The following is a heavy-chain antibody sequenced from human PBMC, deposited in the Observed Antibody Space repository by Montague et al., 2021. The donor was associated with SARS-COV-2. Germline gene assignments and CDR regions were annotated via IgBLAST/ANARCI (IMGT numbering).Heavy chain of an antibody. CDR1: GGSISSRSHY. D-gene: IGHD1-1*01. J-gene: IGHJ5*02. CDR2: IYYIGTT. Sequence: ETLSLTCSVSGGSISSRSHYWGWIRQPPGKGLECVGSIYYIGTTFYNPSLKSRLAISIDTSKNQFSLKVTSVTAADTGVYYCARGATTGPGIWFDPWGQGTLVTVSS. V-gene: IGHV4-39*01. CDR3: ARGATTGPGIWFDP.